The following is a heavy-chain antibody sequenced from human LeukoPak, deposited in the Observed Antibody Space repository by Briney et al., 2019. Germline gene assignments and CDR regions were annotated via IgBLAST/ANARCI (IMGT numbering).Heavy chain of an antibody. V-gene: IGHV3-7*01. J-gene: IGHJ1*01. CDR1: GFTFRRYW. CDR2: IKEDGSEK. Sequence: GGSLRLSCVASGFTFRRYWMTWVRQAPGKKPEWVANIKEDGSEKYHDDSVRGRFTISRDNAKNTLYLDMNSLRAEDTAVFYCATDQDHGYFRQWGQGSLVIVSS. CDR3: ATDQDHGYFRQ. D-gene: IGHD3-22*01.